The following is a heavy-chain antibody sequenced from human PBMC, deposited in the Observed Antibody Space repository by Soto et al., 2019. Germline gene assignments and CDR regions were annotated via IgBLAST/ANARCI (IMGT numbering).Heavy chain of an antibody. CDR3: ARDLAAVPRAFDY. CDR2: VYYTGTT. Sequence: PSETLSLTCTVSVGSISSYFYIWFRQPPGKGLEWIGSVYYTGTTDYNPSLKSRVTISVDTSKTQFSLNLRSVTAADTAVYYCARDLAAVPRAFDYWGRGTLVTVSS. D-gene: IGHD6-13*01. V-gene: IGHV4-59*01. CDR1: VGSISSYF. J-gene: IGHJ4*02.